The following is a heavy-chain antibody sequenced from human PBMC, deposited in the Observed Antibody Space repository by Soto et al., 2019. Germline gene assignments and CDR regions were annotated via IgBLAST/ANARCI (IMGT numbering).Heavy chain of an antibody. J-gene: IGHJ3*02. CDR1: GGTFSSYA. CDR3: ARTDNPLGAAGAFDM. Sequence: SVKVSCKASGGTFSSYAISWVQQAPGQGLEWMGGIIPIFGTANYAQKFQGRVTITADESTSTAYMELSSLRSEDTAVYYCARTDNPLGAAGAFDMWGKGKRFTV. V-gene: IGHV1-69*13. CDR2: IIPIFGTA. D-gene: IGHD3-16*01.